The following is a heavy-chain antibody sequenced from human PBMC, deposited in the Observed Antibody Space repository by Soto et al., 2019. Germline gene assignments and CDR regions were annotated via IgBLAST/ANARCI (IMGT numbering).Heavy chain of an antibody. CDR2: ISYDGSNK. V-gene: IGHV3-30*18. D-gene: IGHD1-1*01. CDR3: AKDQAGGTWNEVGPTDY. J-gene: IGHJ4*02. Sequence: QVQLVESGGGVVQPGRSLRLSCAASGFTFSSYGMHWVRQAPGKGLEWVAVISYDGSNKYYADSVKGRFTISRDNSKNTLYLQMNSRRAEDTAVYYCAKDQAGGTWNEVGPTDYWGQGPLVTVSS. CDR1: GFTFSSYG.